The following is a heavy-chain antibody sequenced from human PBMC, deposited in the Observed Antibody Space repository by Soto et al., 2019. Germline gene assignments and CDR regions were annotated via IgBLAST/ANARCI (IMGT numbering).Heavy chain of an antibody. V-gene: IGHV1-3*01. J-gene: IGHJ4*02. CDR3: ARVFDYGSGSYPAFDY. Sequence: EASVKVSCKASGYTFTSYAMHWVRQAPGQRLEWMGWINAGNGNTKYSQKFQGRVTITRDTSASTAYMELSSLRSEDTAVYYCARVFDYGSGSYPAFDYWGQGTLVTVSS. CDR2: INAGNGNT. D-gene: IGHD3-10*01. CDR1: GYTFTSYA.